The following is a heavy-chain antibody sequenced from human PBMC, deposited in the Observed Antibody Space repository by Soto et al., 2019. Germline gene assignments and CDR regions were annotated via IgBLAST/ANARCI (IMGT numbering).Heavy chain of an antibody. D-gene: IGHD6-6*01. CDR1: GYTFTSYH. J-gene: IGHJ5*02. Sequence: GASVKVSCKGSGYTFTSYHINWVRQATGQGLEWLGWMNPNSGNTGYAQTLQGRVTMTWDTSISTAYMELSSLRFEDTAMYYCARGHISSTKNWLDPWGQRTLVTVSS. V-gene: IGHV1-8*01. CDR3: ARGHISSTKNWLDP. CDR2: MNPNSGNT.